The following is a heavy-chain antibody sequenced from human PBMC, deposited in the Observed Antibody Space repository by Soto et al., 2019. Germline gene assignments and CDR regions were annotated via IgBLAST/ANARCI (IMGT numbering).Heavy chain of an antibody. V-gene: IGHV4-4*02. Sequence: PAETLSLTCAVSSGSISSSNWWSWVRQPPGKGLEWIGEIYHSGSTNYNPSLKSRVTISVDKSKNQFSLKLSSVTAAGTAVYYCARAGGSERYYDYIWGSYRLYYFDYWGQGTLVTVSS. CDR1: SGSISSSNW. CDR3: ARAGGSERYYDYIWGSYRLYYFDY. CDR2: IYHSGST. D-gene: IGHD3-16*02. J-gene: IGHJ4*02.